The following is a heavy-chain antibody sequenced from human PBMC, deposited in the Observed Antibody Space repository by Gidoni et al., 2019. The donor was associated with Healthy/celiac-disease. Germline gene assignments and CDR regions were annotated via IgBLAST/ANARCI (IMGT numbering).Heavy chain of an antibody. V-gene: IGHV4-4*07. Sequence: QVQLQESGPGLVKLSETLSLTCTVSGGSISSYYWSWIRQPAGKGLEWIGRIYTSGSTNYNPSLKSRVTMSVDTSKNQFSLKLSSVTAADTAVYYCARLTTARGYYYYYMDVWGKGTTVTVSS. D-gene: IGHD1-1*01. CDR2: IYTSGST. CDR3: ARLTTARGYYYYYMDV. J-gene: IGHJ6*03. CDR1: GGSISSYY.